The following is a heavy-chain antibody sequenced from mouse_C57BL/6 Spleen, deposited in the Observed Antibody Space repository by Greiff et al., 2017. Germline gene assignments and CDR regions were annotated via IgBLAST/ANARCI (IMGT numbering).Heavy chain of an antibody. D-gene: IGHD2-3*01. CDR2: INYDGSST. J-gene: IGHJ2*01. CDR1: GFTFSDYY. Sequence: EVKLMESEGGLVQPGSSMTLSCTASGFTFSDYYMAWVRQVPEKGLEWVANINYDGSSTYYLDSLKSRFIISRDNAKNFLYLQMSRLKSEDTATYYCARSVYDGSLYYFDYWGQGTTLTVSS. V-gene: IGHV5-16*01. CDR3: ARSVYDGSLYYFDY.